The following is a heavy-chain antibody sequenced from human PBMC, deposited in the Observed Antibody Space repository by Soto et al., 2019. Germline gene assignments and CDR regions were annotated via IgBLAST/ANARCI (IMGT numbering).Heavy chain of an antibody. CDR2: IYYGGSS. J-gene: IGHJ4*02. CDR3: ARHSSSWPIFDY. CDR1: GGSMGNSS. V-gene: IGHV4-59*08. D-gene: IGHD6-13*01. Sequence: QLQLQESGPGLVKPSETLSLTCTVSGGSMGNSSGSWIRQSPGRGLEWFGYIYYGGSSNYNPSLKSRVSISVDTSKNQFSLKLSSVTAADTAVYYCARHSSSWPIFDYWGQGTLVIVSS.